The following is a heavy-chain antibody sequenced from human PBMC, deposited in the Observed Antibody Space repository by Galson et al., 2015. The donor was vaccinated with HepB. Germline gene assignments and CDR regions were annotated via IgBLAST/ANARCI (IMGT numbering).Heavy chain of an antibody. J-gene: IGHJ6*02. CDR1: GFTFSSYW. CDR2: IKQDGSEK. D-gene: IGHD5-18*01. V-gene: IGHV3-7*03. Sequence: SLRLSSAASGFTFSSYWMSWVRQAPGKGLEWVANIKQDGSEKYYVDSVKGRFTISRDNAKNSLYLQMNSLRAEDTAVYYCARDHPIQLWFSGPYYYYGMDVWGQGTTVTVSS. CDR3: ARDHPIQLWFSGPYYYYGMDV.